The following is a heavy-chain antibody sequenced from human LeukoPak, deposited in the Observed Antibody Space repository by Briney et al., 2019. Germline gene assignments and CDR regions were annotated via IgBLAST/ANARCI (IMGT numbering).Heavy chain of an antibody. J-gene: IGHJ4*02. D-gene: IGHD2-15*01. CDR1: GGSISSYY. CDR2: IYTSGST. CDR3: ARQGELLPTLFDY. Sequence: SETLSLTRTVSGGSISSYYWSWIRQPPGKGLEWIGYIYTSGSTNYNPSLKSRVNISVDTSKNQFSLKLSSVTAADTAVYYCARQGELLPTLFDYWGQGTLVTVSS. V-gene: IGHV4-4*09.